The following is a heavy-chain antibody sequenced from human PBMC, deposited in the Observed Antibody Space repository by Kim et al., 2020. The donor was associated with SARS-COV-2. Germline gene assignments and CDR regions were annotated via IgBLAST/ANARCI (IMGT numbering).Heavy chain of an antibody. CDR3: ARDLGISGTDFHYFYGLDV. CDR1: GASINTFY. Sequence: SETLSLTCSVSGASINTFYWSWLRQAPGKELEWIGYVFQSGRTKYNPSLKSRVTISLDTTKNQVSLKLKSVTAAATAIYFCARDLGISGTDFHYFYGLDV. J-gene: IGHJ6*01. V-gene: IGHV4-59*13. D-gene: IGHD1-26*01. CDR2: VFQSGRT.